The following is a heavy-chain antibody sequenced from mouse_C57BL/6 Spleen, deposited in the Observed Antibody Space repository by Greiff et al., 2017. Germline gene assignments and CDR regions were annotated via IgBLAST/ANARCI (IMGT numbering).Heavy chain of an antibody. V-gene: IGHV5-16*01. J-gene: IGHJ2*01. CDR2: INYDGSST. Sequence: DVKLVESEGGLVQPGSSMKLSCTASGFTFSDYYMAWVRQVPEKGLEWVANINYDGSSTYYLDSLKSRFIISRDNAKNILYLQMISLKSEDTATYYCARDEEKGYFDYWGQGTTLTVSS. CDR1: GFTFSDYY. CDR3: ARDEEKGYFDY.